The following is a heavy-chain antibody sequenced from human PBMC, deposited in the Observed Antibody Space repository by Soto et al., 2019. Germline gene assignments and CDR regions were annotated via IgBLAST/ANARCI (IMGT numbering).Heavy chain of an antibody. D-gene: IGHD6-19*01. CDR3: AALRDVGWALDAFAI. CDR2: INNDGSTT. J-gene: IGHJ3*02. V-gene: IGHV3-74*01. Sequence: PGGSLRLSCAASGITFRNYRNYGLNWVRQAPGKGLVWVSRINNDGSTTTYADSVKGRFTIPRDNAKNTLFLQMNSLRAEDTALYYCAALRDVGWALDAFAIWGQGTMVTVSS. CDR1: GITFRNYR.